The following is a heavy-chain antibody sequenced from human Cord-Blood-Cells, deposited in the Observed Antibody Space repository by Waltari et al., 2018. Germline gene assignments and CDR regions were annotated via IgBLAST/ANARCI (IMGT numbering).Heavy chain of an antibody. Sequence: EVQLLESGGGLVQPGGCLRLYCAGSGFTFSSNASGWVRQAPGKGLEWVSAISGSGGSTYYADSVKGRFTISRDNSKNTLYLQMNSLRAEDTAVYYCAKVSRAFDIWGQGTMVTVSS. J-gene: IGHJ3*02. CDR1: GFTFSSNA. CDR3: AKVSRAFDI. V-gene: IGHV3-23*01. CDR2: ISGSGGST.